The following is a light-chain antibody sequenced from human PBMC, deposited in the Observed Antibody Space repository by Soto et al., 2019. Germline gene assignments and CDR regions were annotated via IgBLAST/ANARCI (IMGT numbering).Light chain of an antibody. V-gene: IGKV1D-13*01. Sequence: AIQLTQSPSSLSAYVGDSVSITCRASQGISSALAWYQQKPGRAPKLLIYDASSLEGGVPSRFSGSRSGTDFTLTVSSLQPEDFATYYCQQFDDYPFTFGPG. CDR3: QQFDDYPFT. J-gene: IGKJ3*01. CDR2: DAS. CDR1: QGISSA.